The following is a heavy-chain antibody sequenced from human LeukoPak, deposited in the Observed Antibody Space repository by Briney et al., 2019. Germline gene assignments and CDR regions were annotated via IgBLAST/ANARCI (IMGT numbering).Heavy chain of an antibody. CDR1: GFTFNSYW. V-gene: IGHV3-74*01. D-gene: IGHD3-22*01. J-gene: IGHJ6*04. CDR2: IDSDGSST. CDR3: ARGPTMRMDV. Sequence: GGSLRLSCAASGFTFNSYWMHWVRQAPGKGLVWVSRIDSDGSSTSYADSVKGRFTISRDNAKNSLYLQMNSLRAEDTAVYYCARGPTMRMDVWGKGTTVTVSS.